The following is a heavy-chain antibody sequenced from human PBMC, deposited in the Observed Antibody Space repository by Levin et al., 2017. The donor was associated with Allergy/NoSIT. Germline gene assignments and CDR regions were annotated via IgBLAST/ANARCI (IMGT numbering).Heavy chain of an antibody. CDR1: GFTFSNYA. Sequence: LSLTCAASGFTFSNYAMSWVRQAPGKGLEWISVISGGGGSTYNADSVKGRFTVSRDNSKNTLYVQMNSLRAEDTAVYYCATSRAKKGFYYGMDVWGQGATVTVSS. CDR3: ATSRAKKGFYYGMDV. J-gene: IGHJ6*02. CDR2: ISGGGGST. V-gene: IGHV3-23*01.